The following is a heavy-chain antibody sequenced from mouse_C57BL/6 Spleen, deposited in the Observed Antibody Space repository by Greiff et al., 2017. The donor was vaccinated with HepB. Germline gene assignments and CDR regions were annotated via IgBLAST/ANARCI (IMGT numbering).Heavy chain of an antibody. J-gene: IGHJ4*01. V-gene: IGHV5-16*01. CDR1: GFTFSDYY. Sequence: EVKLMESEGGLVQPGSSMKLSCTASGFTFSDYYMAWVRQVPEKGLEWVANINYDGSSTYYLDSLKSRFIISRDNAKNILYLQMSSLKSEDTATYYCARVPSLYYAMDYWGQGTSVTVSS. CDR2: INYDGSST. CDR3: ARVPSLYYAMDY.